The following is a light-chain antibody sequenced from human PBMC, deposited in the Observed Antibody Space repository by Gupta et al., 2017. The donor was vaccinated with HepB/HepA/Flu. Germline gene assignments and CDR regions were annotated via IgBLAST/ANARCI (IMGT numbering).Light chain of an antibody. Sequence: QSALTQHHSVYGSPGQPVTISCTVTSSDVGGYNYVSWYQQHPGKAPKLMIYDVSQRPSGVPDRFSGSKSGNTASLTIAGLQAEDEADYYCCSYAGSDTWGDVFGTGTKVTVL. CDR2: DVS. CDR1: SSDVGGYNY. J-gene: IGLJ1*01. V-gene: IGLV2-11*01. CDR3: CSYAGSDTWGDV.